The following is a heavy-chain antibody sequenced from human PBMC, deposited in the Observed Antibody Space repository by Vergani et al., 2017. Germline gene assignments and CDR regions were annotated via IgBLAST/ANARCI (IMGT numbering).Heavy chain of an antibody. J-gene: IGHJ3*02. V-gene: IGHV3-21*01. CDR3: ARKRGGYAFDI. Sequence: EVQLVESGGGLIQPGGSLRLSCAASGFTVSSNYMSWVRQAPGKGLEWVSSISSSSSYIYYADSVKGRFTISRDNAKNSLYLQMNSLRAEDTAVYYCARKRGGYAFDIWGQGTMVTVSS. D-gene: IGHD3-10*01. CDR2: ISSSSSYI. CDR1: GFTVSSNY.